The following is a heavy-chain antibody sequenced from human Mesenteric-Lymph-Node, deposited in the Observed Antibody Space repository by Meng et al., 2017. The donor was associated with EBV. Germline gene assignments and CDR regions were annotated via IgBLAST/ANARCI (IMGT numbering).Heavy chain of an antibody. J-gene: IGHJ5*01. V-gene: IGHV4-30-2*01. Sequence: QVPLQVSGSGLVKPSQSPSLTCAVSVGSLSSDDYIWNWLRQPPVKGLEWIVNIFHTGSTQYKSSLKSRVTISVDRSKNQFSLRLQSVTAADTAVYHCARRSIREGVGIDTWGHGTLVTVSS. D-gene: IGHD3-10*01. CDR2: IFHTGST. CDR3: ARRSIREGVGIDT. CDR1: VGSLSSDDYI.